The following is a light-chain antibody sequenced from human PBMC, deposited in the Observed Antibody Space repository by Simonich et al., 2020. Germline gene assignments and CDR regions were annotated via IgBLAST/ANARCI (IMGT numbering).Light chain of an antibody. CDR3: QQYYSTPYT. V-gene: IGKV4-1*01. J-gene: IGKJ2*01. Sequence: DIVLPHSPDSMAVSLGERATINCKYSQSVLYSSNNKNYLAWYPQKPGQPPKLLIYWASTSESGVPDRFRGSGSGTDFTLTISSLQAEDVAVYYCQQYYSTPYTFGQGTKLEIK. CDR2: WAS. CDR1: QSVLYSSNNKNY.